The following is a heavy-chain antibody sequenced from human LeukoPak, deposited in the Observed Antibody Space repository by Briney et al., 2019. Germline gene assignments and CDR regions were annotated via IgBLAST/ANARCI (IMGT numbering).Heavy chain of an antibody. D-gene: IGHD1-26*01. J-gene: IGHJ4*02. CDR1: GFTFSSYD. CDR3: ARGGGATDY. Sequence: GGSLRLSCAASGFTFSSYDMHWVRQAPGKGLEWVTVISYDGSNKYYGDSVKGRFTISRDNSKNTLYLKMNSLRAEDTAVYYCARGGGATDYWGQGTLVTVSS. V-gene: IGHV3-30*03. CDR2: ISYDGSNK.